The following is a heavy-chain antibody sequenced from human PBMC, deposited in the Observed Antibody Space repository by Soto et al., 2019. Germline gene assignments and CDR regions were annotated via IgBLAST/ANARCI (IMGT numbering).Heavy chain of an antibody. J-gene: IGHJ4*02. CDR2: IIPIFGTA. V-gene: IGHV1-69*13. Sequence: SVKVSCKASGGTFSSYAISWVRQAPGQGLEWMGGIIPIFGTANYAQKFQGRVTITADESTSTAYMELSSLRSEDTAVYYCARGQGYDSSGYYYSQLDYWGQGTLVTVSS. CDR1: GGTFSSYA. D-gene: IGHD3-22*01. CDR3: ARGQGYDSSGYYYSQLDY.